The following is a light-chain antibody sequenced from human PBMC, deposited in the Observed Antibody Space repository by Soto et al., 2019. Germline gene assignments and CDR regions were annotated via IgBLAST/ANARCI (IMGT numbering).Light chain of an antibody. J-gene: IGKJ4*01. CDR2: RTS. Sequence: EIVLTQSPGTLSLSPGERATLSCRASQSFTSRSLAWYQQKPGQAPRLLMFRTSSRATGFPARFSGSGSGTEFNLTISSLQSEDFGVYYCQQYNNWPRATFGGGTKVDIK. CDR3: QQYNNWPRAT. V-gene: IGKV3-15*01. CDR1: QSFTSRS.